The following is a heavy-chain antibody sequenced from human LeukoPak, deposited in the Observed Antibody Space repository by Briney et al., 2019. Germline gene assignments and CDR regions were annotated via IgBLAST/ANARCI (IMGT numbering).Heavy chain of an antibody. CDR2: ISSSGSTI. CDR1: GFTFSDYY. J-gene: IGHJ4*02. D-gene: IGHD6-13*01. Sequence: PWGSLRLSCAASGFTFSDYYMSWIRQAPGKGLEWVSYISSSGSTIYYADSVKGRFTISRDNAKNSLYLQMNSLRAEDTAVYYCARDLAAVGTAFDYWGQGTLVTVSS. V-gene: IGHV3-11*01. CDR3: ARDLAAVGTAFDY.